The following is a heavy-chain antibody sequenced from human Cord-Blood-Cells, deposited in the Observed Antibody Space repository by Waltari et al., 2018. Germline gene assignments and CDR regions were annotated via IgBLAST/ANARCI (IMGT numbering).Heavy chain of an antibody. V-gene: IGHV3-30*18. CDR1: ACTFRSEC. J-gene: IGHJ4*02. CDR3: AKDSEYYFDY. CDR2: ISYDGSNK. Sequence: QVQLVESGGGVVPHGRSLRLSCAAAACTFRSECWHGVRQAPGKGLEWVAVISYDGSNKYYADSVKGRFTISRDNSKNTLYLQMNSLRAEDTAVYYCAKDSEYYFDYWGQGTLVTVSS.